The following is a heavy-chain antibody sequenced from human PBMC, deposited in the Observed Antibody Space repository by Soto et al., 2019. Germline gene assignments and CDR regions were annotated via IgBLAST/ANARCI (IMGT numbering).Heavy chain of an antibody. CDR2: ITSSSSYI. D-gene: IGHD2-2*02. CDR3: ARDLTAILNYYYYYGMDV. CDR1: GFTFSSYS. V-gene: IGHV3-21*01. Sequence: GGSLRLSCAASGFTFSSYSMSWVRQAPGKGLEWVSSITSSSSYIYYADSLKGRFTISRDNAKNSLYLQMNSLRAEDTAVYYCARDLTAILNYYYYYGMDVWGQGTTVTVSS. J-gene: IGHJ6*02.